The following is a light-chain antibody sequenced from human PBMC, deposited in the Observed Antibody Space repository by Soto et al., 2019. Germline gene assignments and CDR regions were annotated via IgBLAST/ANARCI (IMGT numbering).Light chain of an antibody. J-gene: IGKJ1*01. CDR3: QQYNSYSPWS. CDR1: QSTSSW. V-gene: IGKV1-5*03. Sequence: DIQMTQSPSTLSASVGDRVTITCRASQSTSSWLAWYQQKPGKAPKLLIYKASSLESGVPSRFSGSGSGTEFTLTISSLQPDDFATYYCQQYNSYSPWSFGQGTEVEIK. CDR2: KAS.